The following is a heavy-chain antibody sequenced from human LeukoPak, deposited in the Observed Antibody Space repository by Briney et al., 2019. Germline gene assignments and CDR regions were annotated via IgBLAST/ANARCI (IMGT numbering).Heavy chain of an antibody. CDR1: GFTFSSYA. CDR3: ASRGRGVIAFDY. V-gene: IGHV3-30-3*01. J-gene: IGHJ4*02. D-gene: IGHD3-10*01. CDR2: ISYDGSNK. Sequence: PGGSLRLSCAASGFTFSSYAMHWARQAPGKGLEWVAVISYDGSNKYYADSVKGRFTISRDNSKNTLYLQMNSLRAEDTAVYYCASRGRGVIAFDYWGQGTLVTVSS.